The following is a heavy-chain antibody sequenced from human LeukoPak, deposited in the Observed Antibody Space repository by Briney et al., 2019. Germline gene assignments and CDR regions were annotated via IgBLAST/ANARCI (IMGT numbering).Heavy chain of an antibody. CDR3: ARGGGSGIQLWN. CDR1: GFTFSHYG. Sequence: GGSLRLSCAASGFTFSHYGMTWVRQAPGKGLEWVSAISGSGGSTYYAGSVKGRFTISRDNAKNSLYLQMNSLRAEDTAVYYCARGGGSGIQLWNWGQGTLVTVSS. D-gene: IGHD5-18*01. J-gene: IGHJ4*02. CDR2: ISGSGGST. V-gene: IGHV3-23*01.